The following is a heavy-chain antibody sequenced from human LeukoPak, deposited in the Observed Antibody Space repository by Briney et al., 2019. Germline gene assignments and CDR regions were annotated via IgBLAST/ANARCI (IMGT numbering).Heavy chain of an antibody. V-gene: IGHV3-74*01. CDR3: ATSLGPLTEY. D-gene: IGHD7-27*01. CDR2: INSGGSGT. CDR1: GFAFSSSW. Sequence: GGSLRPSCAASGFAFSSSWMHWVRQTPGKGLVWVSRINSGGSGTSYADSVEGRFTISRDNAKNTLYLQMNSLRAEDTAVYYCATSLGPLTEYWGQGTLVTVSS. J-gene: IGHJ4*02.